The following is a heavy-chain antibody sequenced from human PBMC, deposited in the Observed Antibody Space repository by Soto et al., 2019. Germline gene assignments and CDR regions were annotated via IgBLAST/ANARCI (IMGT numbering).Heavy chain of an antibody. Sequence: QVQLVQSGAEVKKPGSSVKVSCKASGGTFSSYTISWVRQAPGQGLEWMGRVIPILGIANYAQKFQGRVTITADKSTSPAYMELSSLRSEDTAVYYCASSDVSSSPFQHGGQGTLVTVSS. V-gene: IGHV1-69*02. CDR2: VIPILGIA. J-gene: IGHJ1*01. CDR1: GGTFSSYT. D-gene: IGHD6-19*01. CDR3: ASSDVSSSPFQH.